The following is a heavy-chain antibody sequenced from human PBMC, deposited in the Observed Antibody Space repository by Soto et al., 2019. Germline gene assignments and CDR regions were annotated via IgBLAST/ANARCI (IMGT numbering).Heavy chain of an antibody. V-gene: IGHV4-59*08. CDR3: ARRANRLSFDY. CDR1: GGSISSYY. CDR2: IYYSGST. Sequence: QVQLQESGPGLVKPSETLSLTCTVSGGSISSYYWSWIRQPPGKGLEWIGYIYYSGSTNYNPSLKSRVTISVDTSKNQFSLKLSSVTAADTAVYYCARRANRLSFDYWGQGTLVTVSS. D-gene: IGHD2-21*01. J-gene: IGHJ4*02.